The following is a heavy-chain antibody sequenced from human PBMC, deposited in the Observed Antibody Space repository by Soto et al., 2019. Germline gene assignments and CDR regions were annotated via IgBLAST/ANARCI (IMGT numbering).Heavy chain of an antibody. Sequence: GGSLRLSCAASGFTFSSYAMSWVRQAPGKGLEWVSGISASGGSTYYVDSVKGRFTISRDNSKNTLYLQMDSLRAEDTAVYYCALIGQQLIGTKLRDCWGQGTLVTVSS. V-gene: IGHV3-23*01. CDR2: ISASGGST. J-gene: IGHJ4*02. D-gene: IGHD6-13*01. CDR3: ALIGQQLIGTKLRDC. CDR1: GFTFSSYA.